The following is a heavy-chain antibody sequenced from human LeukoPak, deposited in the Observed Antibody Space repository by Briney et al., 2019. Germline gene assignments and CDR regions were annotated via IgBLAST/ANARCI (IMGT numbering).Heavy chain of an antibody. CDR1: GFTFDDYA. CDR2: ISWNSGSI. D-gene: IGHD1-26*01. CDR3: VRDGGMTLQRRFFFDY. J-gene: IGHJ4*02. V-gene: IGHV3-9*01. Sequence: RSGGSLRLSCAASGFTFDDYAMHWVRQAPGKGLEWVSGISWNSGSIGYADSVKGRFTVSRDNAKNSLYLQMNSLRAEDTAVYYCVRDGGMTLQRRFFFDYWGRGTLVTVSS.